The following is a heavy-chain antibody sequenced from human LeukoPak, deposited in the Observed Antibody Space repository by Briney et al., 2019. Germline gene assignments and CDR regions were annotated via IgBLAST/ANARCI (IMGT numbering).Heavy chain of an antibody. CDR1: GFTFNNYW. J-gene: IGHJ4*02. CDR3: AKMSSSSAADDY. Sequence: PGGSLRLSSAASGFTFNNYWMHWVRQAPGKGLVWVSRIKGDGTITNYADSVKGRFTISRDNAKNTLYLQMNSLGVEDTAVYFCAKMSSSSAADDYWGQGTLVTVSS. D-gene: IGHD3-22*01. CDR2: IKGDGTIT. V-gene: IGHV3-74*01.